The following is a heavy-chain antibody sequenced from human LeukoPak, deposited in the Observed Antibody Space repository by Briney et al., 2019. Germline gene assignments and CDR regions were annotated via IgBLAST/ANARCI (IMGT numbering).Heavy chain of an antibody. CDR1: GYTFTSYG. J-gene: IGHJ4*02. CDR3: ERDETDDSSGYPPLGY. V-gene: IGHV1-18*01. Sequence: ASVKVSCKASGYTFTSYGISWVRQAPGQGLEWMGWISAFNGNTNYAQKLQGRVTMTTDTSTSTAYMELRSLRSDDTAVYYCERDETDDSSGYPPLGYWGQGTLVTVSS. CDR2: ISAFNGNT. D-gene: IGHD3-22*01.